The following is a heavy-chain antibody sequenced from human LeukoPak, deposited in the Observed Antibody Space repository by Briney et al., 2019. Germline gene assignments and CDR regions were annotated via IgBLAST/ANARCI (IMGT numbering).Heavy chain of an antibody. Sequence: GRSLRLSCAASGFTFSSYGMHWVRQAPGKGLEWVAVIWYDGSNKYYADSVKGRFTISRDNSKNTLYLRMNSLRAEDTAVYYCAAEMATSIKAFDYWGQGTLVTVSS. J-gene: IGHJ4*02. CDR1: GFTFSSYG. D-gene: IGHD5-24*01. V-gene: IGHV3-33*01. CDR2: IWYDGSNK. CDR3: AAEMATSIKAFDY.